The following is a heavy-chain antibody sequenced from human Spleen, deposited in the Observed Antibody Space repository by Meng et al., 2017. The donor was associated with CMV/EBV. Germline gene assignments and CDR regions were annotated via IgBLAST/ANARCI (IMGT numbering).Heavy chain of an antibody. CDR3: ARGTAGGYYDSSGYYFDY. Sequence: TFSSYTISWVRQAPGQGLEWMGRIIPILGIANYAQKFQGRVTITADKSTSTAYMELSSLRSEDTAVYYCARGTAGGYYDSSGYYFDYWGQGTLVTVSS. V-gene: IGHV1-69*02. J-gene: IGHJ4*02. CDR1: TFSSYT. CDR2: IIPILGIA. D-gene: IGHD3-22*01.